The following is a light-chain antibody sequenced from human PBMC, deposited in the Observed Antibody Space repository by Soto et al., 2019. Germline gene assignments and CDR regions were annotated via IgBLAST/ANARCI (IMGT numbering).Light chain of an antibody. J-gene: IGLJ1*01. V-gene: IGLV2-14*01. CDR3: SSYTSSSTYV. CDR1: SRVVGGYNY. CDR2: DVS. Sequence: QSVLTQPASVSGSPGQSITISCTGNSRVVGGYNYVSWYQQHPGKAPKLMIYDVSNRPSGVSNRFSGSKSGNTASLTISGLQAEDEADYSCSSYTSSSTYVFRTGTKVTVL.